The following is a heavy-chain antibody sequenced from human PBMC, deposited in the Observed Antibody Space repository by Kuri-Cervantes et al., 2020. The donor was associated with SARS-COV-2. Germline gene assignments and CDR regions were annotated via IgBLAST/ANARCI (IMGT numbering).Heavy chain of an antibody. CDR2: ISAYNGNT. D-gene: IGHD3-3*01. CDR3: ARGRETYDFWSGYYHHSMSDY. Sequence: ASVKVSCKASGYTFTSYGISWVRQAPGQGREWMGWISAYNGNTKYAQKLQGRVTMTTDTSTSTAYMELRSLRSDDTAVYYFARGRETYDFWSGYYHHSMSDYWGQGTLVTVSS. CDR1: GYTFTSYG. J-gene: IGHJ4*02. V-gene: IGHV1-18*01.